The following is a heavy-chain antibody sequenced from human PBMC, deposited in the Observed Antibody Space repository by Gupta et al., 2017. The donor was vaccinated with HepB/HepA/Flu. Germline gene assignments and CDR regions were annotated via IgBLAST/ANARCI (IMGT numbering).Heavy chain of an antibody. V-gene: IGHV3-23*01. Sequence: EVQLLESGGGLVQPGGSLRLSCAASGFTFSSYAMSWVRQAPGKGLEWVSAISGSGGSTYYADSVKGRFTISRDNSKNTLYLQMNSLRAEDTAVYYCAKDFLGNLVPAAMGREYYYYYYMDVWGKGTTVTVSS. CDR2: ISGSGGST. CDR1: GFTFSSYA. J-gene: IGHJ6*03. D-gene: IGHD2-2*01. CDR3: AKDFLGNLVPAAMGREYYYYYYMDV.